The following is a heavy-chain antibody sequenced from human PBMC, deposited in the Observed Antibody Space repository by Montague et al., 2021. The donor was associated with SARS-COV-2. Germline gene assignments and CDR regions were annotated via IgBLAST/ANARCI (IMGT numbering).Heavy chain of an antibody. Sequence: TLSLTCTVSGGSFSRYAFCLSWFRQPAGKGLEWIGRIYTSCFTDHNPSLRSPGTIPLDKSKNQFSLKLTSVTAVDTAVYYCARDYPHVYDYTWGSPDWFDPWGQGSLVTVSS. D-gene: IGHD3-16*01. CDR2: IYTSCFT. V-gene: IGHV4-61*02. CDR1: GGSFSRYAFC. J-gene: IGHJ5*02. CDR3: ARDYPHVYDYTWGSPDWFDP.